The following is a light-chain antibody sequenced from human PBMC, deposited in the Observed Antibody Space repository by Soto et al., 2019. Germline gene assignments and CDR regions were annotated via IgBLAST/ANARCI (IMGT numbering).Light chain of an antibody. CDR1: QTISSNY. CDR3: QQYSSSLIT. CDR2: GAS. J-gene: IGKJ5*01. V-gene: IGKV3-20*01. Sequence: QSPGTLSLSPGERAILSCRASQTISSNYLAWYQQKPGQAPRLLIYGASGRATGIPDRFSGSGSGTDFTLTISRLEPEDFAVYYCQQYSSSLITFGQGT.